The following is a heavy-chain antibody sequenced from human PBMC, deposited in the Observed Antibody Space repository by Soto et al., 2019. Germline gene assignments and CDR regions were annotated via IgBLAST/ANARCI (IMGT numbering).Heavy chain of an antibody. D-gene: IGHD2-2*01. V-gene: IGHV5-10-1*01. CDR2: IDPSDSYT. CDR3: ARHAHCSSTSCLYGMDV. J-gene: IGHJ6*02. Sequence: GESLKISCKGSGYSFTSYWISWVRQMPGKGLEWMGRIDPSDSYTNYSPSFQGHVTISADKSISTAYLQWSSLKASDTAMYYCARHAHCSSTSCLYGMDVWGQGTTVTVSS. CDR1: GYSFTSYW.